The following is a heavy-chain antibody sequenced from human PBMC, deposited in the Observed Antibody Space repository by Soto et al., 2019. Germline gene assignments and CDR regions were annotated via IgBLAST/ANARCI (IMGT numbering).Heavy chain of an antibody. D-gene: IGHD6-19*01. CDR2: ISYDGSNK. Sequence: QVQLVESGGGVVQPGRSLRLSCAASGFTFSSYGMHWVRQAPGKGLEWVAVISYDGSNKYYADSVKGRFTISRDNSKNTLYLQMNSLRAEDTAVYYCAKGVAVADARRAREYFQHWGQGTLVTVSS. J-gene: IGHJ1*01. V-gene: IGHV3-30*18. CDR1: GFTFSSYG. CDR3: AKGVAVADARRAREYFQH.